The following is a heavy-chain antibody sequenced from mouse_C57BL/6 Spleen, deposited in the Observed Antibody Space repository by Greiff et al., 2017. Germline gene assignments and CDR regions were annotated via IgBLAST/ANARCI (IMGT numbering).Heavy chain of an antibody. D-gene: IGHD1-1*02. CDR1: GYTFTSYW. Sequence: VKLQQPGAELVRPGSSVKLSCKASGYTFTSYWMHWVKQRPIQGLEWIGNIDPSDSETHYNQKFKDKATLTVDKSSSTAYMQLSSLTSEDSAVYYCARGRGGGYFAMDYWGQGTSVTVSS. J-gene: IGHJ4*01. CDR2: IDPSDSET. V-gene: IGHV1-52*01. CDR3: ARGRGGGYFAMDY.